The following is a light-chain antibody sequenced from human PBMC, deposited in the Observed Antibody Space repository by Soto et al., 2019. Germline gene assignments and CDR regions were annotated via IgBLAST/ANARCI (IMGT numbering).Light chain of an antibody. Sequence: QSVLTQPPSVSEAPGQRVTISCTGSSSNIGAGYAAHWYQQVPGTAPKLLIYENNNRPSGVPDRFSGSKSGTSASLAITGLQAEDEAEYYCQSYDSSLSGYVFGTGTKLTVL. V-gene: IGLV1-40*01. CDR2: ENN. CDR1: SSNIGAGYA. CDR3: QSYDSSLSGYV. J-gene: IGLJ1*01.